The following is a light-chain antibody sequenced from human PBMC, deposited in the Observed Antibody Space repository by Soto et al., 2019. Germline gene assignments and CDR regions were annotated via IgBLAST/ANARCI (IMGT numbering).Light chain of an antibody. Sequence: EFVLTQSPGTLSLSPGERATLSCRASQTVRNNYLAWYQQKPGQAPRLLIYDASSRATGVPARFSGSRSGPEFTLTINSLQSEDFAIYYCQPYNNWPLTFGGGTKV. CDR1: QTVRNN. CDR2: DAS. J-gene: IGKJ4*01. V-gene: IGKV3-15*01. CDR3: QPYNNWPLT.